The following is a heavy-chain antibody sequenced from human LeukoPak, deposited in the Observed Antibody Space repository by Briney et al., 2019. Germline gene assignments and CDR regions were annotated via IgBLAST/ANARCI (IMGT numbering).Heavy chain of an antibody. Sequence: PGGSLRLSCAASGFTFSSYAMSWVRQAPGKGLEWVSAISGSGGSTYYADSVKGRFTISRDNSKNTLYLQMNSLRAEDTAVYYCAKDSSSPPEYYYYYGMDVWGQGTTATVSS. V-gene: IGHV3-23*01. CDR3: AKDSSSPPEYYYYYGMDV. CDR1: GFTFSSYA. J-gene: IGHJ6*02. CDR2: ISGSGGST. D-gene: IGHD6-13*01.